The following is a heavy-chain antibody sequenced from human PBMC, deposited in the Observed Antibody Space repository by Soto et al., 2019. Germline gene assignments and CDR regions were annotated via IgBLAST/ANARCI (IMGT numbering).Heavy chain of an antibody. CDR2: IDHDGPT. J-gene: IGHJ4*02. CDR3: VRDSPGDY. Sequence: EVQLVESGGGLVQPGGSLRLSCAGSGFIFSNYWMHWVRQAPGKGLEWVARIDHDGPTDYADSVRGRFTISRDNAENTLYLQMNSLRPEDTDVYYCVRDSPGDYWGQGTLVTVSS. CDR1: GFIFSNYW. V-gene: IGHV3-74*01.